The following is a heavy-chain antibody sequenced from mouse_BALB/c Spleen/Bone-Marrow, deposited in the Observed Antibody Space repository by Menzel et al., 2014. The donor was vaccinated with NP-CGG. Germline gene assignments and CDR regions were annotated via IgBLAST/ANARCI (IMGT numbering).Heavy chain of an antibody. D-gene: IGHD2-13*01. CDR1: GLNINDTY. V-gene: IGHV14-3*02. CDR3: ARNGDYVYYNAMDY. CDR2: IDPANGNT. J-gene: IGHJ4*01. Sequence: VQLQQSGAELVKPGASVKLSCIASGLNINDTYMYWVKQRPEQGLEWIGRIDPANGNTKYDPKFQGKATITADTSSNTAYLQLSSLTSEDTAVYYCARNGDYVYYNAMDYWGQGTSVTVSS.